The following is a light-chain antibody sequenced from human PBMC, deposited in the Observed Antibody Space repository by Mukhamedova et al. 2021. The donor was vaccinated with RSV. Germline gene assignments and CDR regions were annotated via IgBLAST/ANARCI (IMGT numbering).Light chain of an antibody. CDR2: KAS. J-gene: IGKJ2*03. Sequence: WYQRRVHGKVPKILIYKASSLESGVPSRFSGSGSGAEFTLTISSLQPDDFATYYCQQYNSYPYSFGQGTKLEIK. V-gene: IGKV1-5*03. CDR3: QQYNSYPYS.